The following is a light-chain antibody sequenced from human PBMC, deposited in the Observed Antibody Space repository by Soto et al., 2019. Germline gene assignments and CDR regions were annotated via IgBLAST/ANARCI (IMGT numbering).Light chain of an antibody. CDR3: QQYGSSPVT. CDR1: QSVSNNY. V-gene: IGKV3-20*01. Sequence: EIVLTQSPGTLSLSPGERATLSCRASQSVSNNYLAWYQQKPGQAPRLLIYGASNRATGIPDRFSGSGSGKDFTLTISRLETEDFEVYHCQQYGSSPVTFGQGTQV. J-gene: IGKJ1*01. CDR2: GAS.